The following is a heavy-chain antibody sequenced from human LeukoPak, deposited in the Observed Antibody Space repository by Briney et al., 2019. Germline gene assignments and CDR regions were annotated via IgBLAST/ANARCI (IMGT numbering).Heavy chain of an antibody. J-gene: IGHJ5*02. CDR2: IRYDGSNK. CDR3: AQFVGYNPRRPNWFDP. V-gene: IGHV3-30*02. CDR1: GFTFSSYG. Sequence: GGSLRLSCAASGFTFSSYGMHWVRQAPGKGLEWVAFIRYDGSNKYYADSVKGRFTISRDNSKNTLYLQMNSLRAEDTAVYYCAQFVGYNPRRPNWFDPWGQGTLVTVSS. D-gene: IGHD5-18*01.